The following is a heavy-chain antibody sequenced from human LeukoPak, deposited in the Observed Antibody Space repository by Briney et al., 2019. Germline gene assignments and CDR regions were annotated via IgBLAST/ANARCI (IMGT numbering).Heavy chain of an antibody. D-gene: IGHD6-13*01. CDR2: ISYDGSNK. CDR3: AKSPGSIYYYYYYMDV. Sequence: PGGSLRLSCAASGFTFSSYGMHWVRQAPGKGLEWVAVISYDGSNKYYADSVKGRFTISRDNSKNTLYLQMNSLRAEDTAVYYCAKSPGSIYYYYYYMDVWGKGTTVTVSS. J-gene: IGHJ6*03. V-gene: IGHV3-30*18. CDR1: GFTFSSYG.